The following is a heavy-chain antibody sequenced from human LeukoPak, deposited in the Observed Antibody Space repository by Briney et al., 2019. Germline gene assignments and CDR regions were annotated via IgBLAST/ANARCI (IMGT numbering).Heavy chain of an antibody. Sequence: SETLSLTCTVSGGSISSYYWSWIRQPAGKGLEWIGRIYTSGSTNYNPSLKSRVTMSVDTSKNQFSLKLSSVTAADTAVYYCARDLSLAYCGGDCYYDAFDIWGQGTTVTVSS. V-gene: IGHV4-4*07. CDR1: GGSISSYY. CDR3: ARDLSLAYCGGDCYYDAFDI. J-gene: IGHJ3*02. CDR2: IYTSGST. D-gene: IGHD2-21*02.